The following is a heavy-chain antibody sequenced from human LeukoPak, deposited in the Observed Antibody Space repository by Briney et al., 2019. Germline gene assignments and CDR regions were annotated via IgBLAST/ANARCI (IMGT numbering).Heavy chain of an antibody. V-gene: IGHV3-30*18. J-gene: IGHJ4*02. CDR2: ISYDGSNK. D-gene: IGHD3-10*01. CDR3: AKFYGSGSYSNYFDY. Sequence: GGSLRLSCAASGFTFSSYEMNWVRQAPGKGLEWVAVISYDGSNKYYADSVKGRFTISRDNSKNTLYLQMNSLRAEDTAVYYCAKFYGSGSYSNYFDYWGQGTLVTVSS. CDR1: GFTFSSYE.